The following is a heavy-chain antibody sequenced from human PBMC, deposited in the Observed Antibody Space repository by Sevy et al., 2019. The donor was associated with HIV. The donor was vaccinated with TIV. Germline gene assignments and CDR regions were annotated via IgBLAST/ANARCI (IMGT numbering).Heavy chain of an antibody. Sequence: GGSLRLSCAISGFTVNDKYIIWVRQAPGKGLEWVSVIFSSGSTYYAGSAKGRVTICRDNSKNTVDLHMKSVGAEDTAVYYCVSLFLSYRSGWSYFDYWGQGTLVTVSS. D-gene: IGHD6-19*01. CDR1: GFTVNDKY. CDR2: IFSSGST. J-gene: IGHJ4*02. V-gene: IGHV3-66*02. CDR3: VSLFLSYRSGWSYFDY.